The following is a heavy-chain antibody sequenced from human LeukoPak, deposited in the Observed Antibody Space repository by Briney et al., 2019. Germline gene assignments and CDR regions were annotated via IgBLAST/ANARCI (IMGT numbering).Heavy chain of an antibody. Sequence: GGSLRLSCAASGFTFSSYSMNWVRQAPGKGLEWVSSISSSSSYIYYADSVKGGFTISRDNAKNSLYLKMNSLRAEDTAVYYCATFTYGSGVDYWGQGTLVTVSS. V-gene: IGHV3-21*01. D-gene: IGHD3-10*01. CDR1: GFTFSSYS. CDR3: ATFTYGSGVDY. CDR2: ISSSSSYI. J-gene: IGHJ4*02.